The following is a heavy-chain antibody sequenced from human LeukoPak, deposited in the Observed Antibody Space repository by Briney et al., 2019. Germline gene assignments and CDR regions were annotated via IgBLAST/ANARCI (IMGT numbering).Heavy chain of an antibody. Sequence: QPGGSLRLSCAASGLTASTYYMNWVRQAPGKGLEWVSIIYSGGTTYYADSVKGRFTISRDTSKNTLSLQMNSLRAEDTAVYFCARVGDHFHWNLDLWGRGTLVTVSS. CDR2: IYSGGTT. D-gene: IGHD3-3*02. CDR1: GLTASTYY. CDR3: ARVGDHFHWNLDL. V-gene: IGHV3-53*01. J-gene: IGHJ2*01.